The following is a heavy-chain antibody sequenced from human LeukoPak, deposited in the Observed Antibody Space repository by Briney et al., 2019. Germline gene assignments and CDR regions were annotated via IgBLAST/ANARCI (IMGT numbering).Heavy chain of an antibody. CDR2: ISGSGGST. CDR3: AKQQPYDSSGYSPS. CDR1: GFTFSSYA. D-gene: IGHD3-22*01. V-gene: IGHV3-23*01. Sequence: PGGSLRLSCAASGFTFSSYAMSWVRQAPGEGLEWVSAISGSGGSTYYPDSVKGRFTISRDNSKNTLYLQMNSLRAEDTAVYYCAKQQPYDSSGYSPSWGQGTLVTVSS. J-gene: IGHJ4*02.